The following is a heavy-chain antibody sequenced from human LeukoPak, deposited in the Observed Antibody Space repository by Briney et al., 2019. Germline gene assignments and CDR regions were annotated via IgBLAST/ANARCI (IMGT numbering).Heavy chain of an antibody. Sequence: GESLKISCTASAYSFTNCWIGWGRQMPGQGREWIGTIYPGESDTRYRASFQGEVTISADKSISTAYLQWSSLKASDTAIYYCARLGLEGYGNAGYYYLDYWGQGALVTVS. CDR2: IYPGESDT. CDR1: AYSFTNCW. V-gene: IGHV5-51*01. CDR3: ARLGLEGYGNAGYYYLDY. J-gene: IGHJ4*02. D-gene: IGHD3-9*01.